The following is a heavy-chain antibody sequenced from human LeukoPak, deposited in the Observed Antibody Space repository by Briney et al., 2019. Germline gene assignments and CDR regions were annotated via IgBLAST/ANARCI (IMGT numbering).Heavy chain of an antibody. V-gene: IGHV1-18*01. CDR2: ISAYNGNT. D-gene: IGHD3-3*01. CDR3: ARNDMPYYDFWSGYLAFDY. J-gene: IGHJ4*02. Sequence: ASVKVSCKASGYTFTSYGISWVRQAPGQGLEWMGWISAYNGNTNYAQKLQGRVTMTTDTPTSTAYMELRSLRSDDTAVYYCARNDMPYYDFWSGYLAFDYWGQGTLVTVSS. CDR1: GYTFTSYG.